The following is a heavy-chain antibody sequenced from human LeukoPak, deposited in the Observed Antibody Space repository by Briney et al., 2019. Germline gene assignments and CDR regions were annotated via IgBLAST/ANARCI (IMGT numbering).Heavy chain of an antibody. J-gene: IGHJ3*02. V-gene: IGHV1-69*13. CDR3: ARGSMGATTRCAFDI. D-gene: IGHD1-26*01. CDR2: IIPIFGTA. Sequence: SVKVSCKASGGTFSSYAISWVRQAPGQGLEWMGGIIPIFGTANYAQKFQGRVTITADESMSTAYMELSSLRSEDTAVYYCARGSMGATTRCAFDIWGQGTMVTVSS. CDR1: GGTFSSYA.